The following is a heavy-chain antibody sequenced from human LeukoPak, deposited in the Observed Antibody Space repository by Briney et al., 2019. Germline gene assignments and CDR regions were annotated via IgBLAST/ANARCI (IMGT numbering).Heavy chain of an antibody. Sequence: GGSLRLSCAASGFTFSSYSMNWVRQAPGKGLEWVSYISSSSSTIYYADSVKGRFTISRDNAKNSLYLQMNSLRAEDTAVYYCARPKGYCSSTSCTTGFDIWGQGTMVTVSS. CDR1: GFTFSSYS. CDR3: ARPKGYCSSTSCTTGFDI. V-gene: IGHV3-48*04. J-gene: IGHJ3*02. D-gene: IGHD2-2*01. CDR2: ISSSSSTI.